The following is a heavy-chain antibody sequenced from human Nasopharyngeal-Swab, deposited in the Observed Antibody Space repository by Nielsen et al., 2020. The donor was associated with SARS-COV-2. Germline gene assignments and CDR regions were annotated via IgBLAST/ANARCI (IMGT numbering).Heavy chain of an antibody. V-gene: IGHV3-9*01. Sequence: SLKISCAASGFTFDDYAMHWVRQAPGKGLEWVSGISWNSGSIGYADSVKGRFTISRDNAKNSLYLQMNSLRAEDTALYYCTAFIDYVWGSYRYGVPDYWGQGTLVTVPS. CDR1: GFTFDDYA. CDR3: TAFIDYVWGSYRYGVPDY. D-gene: IGHD3-16*02. CDR2: ISWNSGSI. J-gene: IGHJ4*02.